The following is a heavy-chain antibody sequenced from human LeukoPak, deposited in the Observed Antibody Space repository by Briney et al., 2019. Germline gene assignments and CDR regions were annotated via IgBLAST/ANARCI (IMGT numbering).Heavy chain of an antibody. Sequence: ASVTVSCKASGYTFTSYYMHWVRQAPGQGLEWMGLINPSGGSTSYAQKFQGRVTMTRDTSTSTVYMELSSLRSEDTAVYYCARTNDIVVVIAPDYYFDYWGQGTLVTVSS. V-gene: IGHV1-46*01. J-gene: IGHJ4*02. CDR1: GYTFTSYY. D-gene: IGHD2-21*01. CDR2: INPSGGST. CDR3: ARTNDIVVVIAPDYYFDY.